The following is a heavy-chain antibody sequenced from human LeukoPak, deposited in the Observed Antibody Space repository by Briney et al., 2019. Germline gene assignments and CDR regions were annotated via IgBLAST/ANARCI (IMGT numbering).Heavy chain of an antibody. D-gene: IGHD3-16*02. CDR1: GYTFTSYY. V-gene: IGHV1-69*05. CDR3: ARQNYVWGSYRYGTFDY. J-gene: IGHJ4*02. Sequence: SVKVSCKASGYTFTSYYMHWVRQAPGQGLEWMGRIIPIFGTANYAQKFQGRVTITTDESTSTAYMELSSLRSEDTAVYYCARQNYVWGSYRYGTFDYWGQGTLVTVSS. CDR2: IIPIFGTA.